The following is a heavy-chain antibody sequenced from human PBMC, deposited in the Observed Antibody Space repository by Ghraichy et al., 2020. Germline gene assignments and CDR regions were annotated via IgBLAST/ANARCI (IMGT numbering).Heavy chain of an antibody. CDR1: GFTVYSNY. V-gene: IGHV3-66*01. CDR3: TRAPGITGTTSQENYGMDV. D-gene: IGHD1-7*01. J-gene: IGHJ6*02. CDR2: IYSAGST. Sequence: GGSLRLSCAASGFTVYSNYMSWVRQAPGKGLEWVSVIYSAGSTYYAESVKGRFTSSRDISKNTVYLQMNSLRVEDTALYYCTRAPGITGTTSQENYGMDVWGQGTTVTVSS.